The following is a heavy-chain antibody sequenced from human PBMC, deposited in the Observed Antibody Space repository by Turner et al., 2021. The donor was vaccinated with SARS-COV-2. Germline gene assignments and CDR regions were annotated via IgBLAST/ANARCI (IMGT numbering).Heavy chain of an antibody. D-gene: IGHD1-26*01. CDR3: ARYIRGDGAALAFDI. CDR2: ISAYNGNT. J-gene: IGHJ3*02. CDR1: GYTFTSYG. Sequence: QVQLVQSGAEVQTPGASVKVSCKASGYTFTSYGISWVRQAPGQGLEWMGWISAYNGNTNYAQKLQGRVTMTTDTSTSTAYMELRSLRSDDTALYYCARYIRGDGAALAFDIWGQGTMVTISS. V-gene: IGHV1-18*04.